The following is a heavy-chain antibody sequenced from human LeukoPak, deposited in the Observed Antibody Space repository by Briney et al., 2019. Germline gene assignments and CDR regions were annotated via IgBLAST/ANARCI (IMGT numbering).Heavy chain of an antibody. CDR3: VRVPNSDATGRWFDT. V-gene: IGHV4-61*01. CDR2: SYYSGAT. J-gene: IGHJ5*02. Sequence: SETLSLICTVSGGSVSSGNYFWSWIRQPPGKGLEWIGYSYYSGATNYNPSLKSRVTISVDTSKKQFSLKLSSVTAADTAMYYCVRVPNSDATGRWFDTWGQGTLVTVSS. D-gene: IGHD3-16*01. CDR1: GGSVSSGNYF.